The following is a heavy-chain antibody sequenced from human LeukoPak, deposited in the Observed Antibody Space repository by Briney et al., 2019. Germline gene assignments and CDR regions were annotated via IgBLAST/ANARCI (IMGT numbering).Heavy chain of an antibody. CDR1: GGSFSGYY. J-gene: IGHJ3*02. CDR2: INHSGST. CDR3: ARSSRARAFDI. D-gene: IGHD2-2*01. V-gene: IGHV4-34*01. Sequence: SETLSLTCAVYGGSFSGYYWSWIRQPQWKGLEWIGEINHSGSTNYNPSLKSRVTISVDTSKNQFSLKLSSVTAADTAVYYCARSSRARAFDIWGQGTMVTVSS.